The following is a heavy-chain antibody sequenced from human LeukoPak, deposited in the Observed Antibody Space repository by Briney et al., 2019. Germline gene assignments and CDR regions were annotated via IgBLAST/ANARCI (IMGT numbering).Heavy chain of an antibody. CDR3: AKRGDGSGWYYLDC. CDR2: ISYDGNIK. Sequence: PGGSLRLSCAASGFTFSSYGMHWVRQAPGKGLEWVAVISYDGNIKYYADSVKGRFTISRDNSKNTLYLQMNSLRAEDTAVYYCAKRGDGSGWYYLDCWGQGTLVSVSS. J-gene: IGHJ4*02. V-gene: IGHV3-30*18. D-gene: IGHD6-19*01. CDR1: GFTFSSYG.